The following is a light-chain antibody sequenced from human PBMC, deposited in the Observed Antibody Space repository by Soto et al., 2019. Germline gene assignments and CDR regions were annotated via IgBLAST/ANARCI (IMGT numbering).Light chain of an antibody. CDR2: AAS. J-gene: IGKJ5*01. CDR3: QQFNSYPIT. Sequence: DSQLTQSPSFLSASVGGGCNITCRASQGISSNLAWYQQKPGKAPKLLIYAASTLQSGVPSRFSGSGSGTEFTLTISSLQPEDFATYYCQQFNSYPITFGQGTRLEIK. V-gene: IGKV1-9*01. CDR1: QGISSN.